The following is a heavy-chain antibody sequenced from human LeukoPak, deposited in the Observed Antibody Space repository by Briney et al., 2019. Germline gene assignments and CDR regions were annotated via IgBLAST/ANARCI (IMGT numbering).Heavy chain of an antibody. CDR1: GYSFTTYW. D-gene: IGHD3-10*01. V-gene: IGHV5-51*01. CDR2: IYPDDSDT. CDR3: ARARGVRGVSAPQV. J-gene: IGHJ4*02. Sequence: GESLQISCQGSGYSFTTYWIGWVRPMPGKGMEWMGIIYPDDSDTRYGPSSQGQVTISADKSIRTAYLQWSSLKASDTAMYYCARARGVRGVSAPQVWGQGTLVTVSS.